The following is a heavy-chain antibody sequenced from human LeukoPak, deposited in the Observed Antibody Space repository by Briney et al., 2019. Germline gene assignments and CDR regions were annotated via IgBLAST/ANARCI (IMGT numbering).Heavy chain of an antibody. CDR3: VRGTRSNSF. Sequence: GGSLRLSCTASGFTFRKYWMSWVRQAPGKGLECVAYIKEDGSDKKYVDSVKGRFTICRDNDKSSLYLQMNSLRVEDTAVYYCVRGTRSNSFWGQGTQVTVSS. D-gene: IGHD6-6*01. V-gene: IGHV3-7*01. CDR1: GFTFRKYW. J-gene: IGHJ4*02. CDR2: IKEDGSDK.